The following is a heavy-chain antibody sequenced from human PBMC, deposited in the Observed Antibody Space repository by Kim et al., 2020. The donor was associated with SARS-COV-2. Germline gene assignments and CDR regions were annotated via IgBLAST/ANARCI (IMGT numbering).Heavy chain of an antibody. V-gene: IGHV5-10-1*01. CDR2: IDPSDSYT. Sequence: GESLKISCKGSGYSFTSYWISWVRQMPGKGLEWMGRIDPSDSYTNYSPSFQGHVTIPADKSISTAYLQWSSLKASDTAMYYCARLAVEPYWYFDLWGRGTLVTVSS. CDR1: GYSFTSYW. J-gene: IGHJ2*01. D-gene: IGHD6-19*01. CDR3: ARLAVEPYWYFDL.